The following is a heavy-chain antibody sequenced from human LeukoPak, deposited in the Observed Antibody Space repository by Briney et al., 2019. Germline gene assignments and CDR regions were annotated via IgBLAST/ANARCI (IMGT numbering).Heavy chain of an antibody. Sequence: SETLSLTCTVSGGSISSSSYYWGWIRQPPGKGLEWIGSIYYSGSTYYNPSLKSRVTISADMSKNQFSLKLSSVTAADTAVYYCARHWALICSGGSCYGYYCDSWGQGTLVTVSS. CDR1: GGSISSSSYY. D-gene: IGHD2-15*01. CDR2: IYYSGST. V-gene: IGHV4-39*07. J-gene: IGHJ4*02. CDR3: ARHWALICSGGSCYGYYCDS.